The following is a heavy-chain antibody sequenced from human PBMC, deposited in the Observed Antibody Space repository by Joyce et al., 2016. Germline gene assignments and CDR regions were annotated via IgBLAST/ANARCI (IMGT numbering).Heavy chain of an antibody. CDR2: IIPIVGVA. CDR1: GGNFYDYT. CDR3: TRGRIEYSKTFNAYDI. D-gene: IGHD2/OR15-2a*01. V-gene: IGHV1-69*04. Sequence: VQLVQSGAEVKKPGSSVTVSCKVSGGNFYDYTITWVRQAPGQGLEWMGRIIPIVGVAKYARKCRGRVALTADKSTATAYLELNSLRLDDTAMFFCTRGRIEYSKTFNAYDIWGQGTMVTVSS. J-gene: IGHJ3*02.